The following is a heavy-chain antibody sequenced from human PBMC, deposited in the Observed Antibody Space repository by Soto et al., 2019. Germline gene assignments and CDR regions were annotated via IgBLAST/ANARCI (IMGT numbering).Heavy chain of an antibody. CDR2: ISAGNGNR. Sequence: ASVKVSCKASGYTFISYNIHWVRQAPGQRLEWMAWISAGNGNRKYSQKFQGRVTITTDTSASTAYMELSSLTSEDTAVYYCARGFGTSWFDYWGQGTLFTVSS. V-gene: IGHV1-3*01. CDR3: ARGFGTSWFDY. J-gene: IGHJ4*02. D-gene: IGHD6-13*01. CDR1: GYTFISYN.